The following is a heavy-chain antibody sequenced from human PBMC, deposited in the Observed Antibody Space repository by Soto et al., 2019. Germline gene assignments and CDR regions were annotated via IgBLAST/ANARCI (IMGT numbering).Heavy chain of an antibody. J-gene: IGHJ6*02. D-gene: IGHD3-3*01. Sequence: GASVKVSCKASGYTFTGYYMHWVRQAPGQGLEWMGWINPSSGGTNYAQKFQGWVTMTRDTSMSTAYMELSRLRSDDTAVYYCARGGRITIFGVVIRGATPVHGMDVWGQGPTVTVSS. CDR1: GYTFTGYY. CDR2: INPSSGGT. CDR3: ARGGRITIFGVVIRGATPVHGMDV. V-gene: IGHV1-2*04.